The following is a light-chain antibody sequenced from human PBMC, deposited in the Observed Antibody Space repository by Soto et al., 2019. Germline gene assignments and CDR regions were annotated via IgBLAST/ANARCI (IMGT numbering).Light chain of an antibody. Sequence: QSVLTQPPSASGTPGQRVTISCSGSSSNIETNTVDWYQHLPGTAPKVLIFNNNQRPSGVPDRFSGSKSGTSASLAISGLQSEDEADYYCAVWDDRLSGMVFGGGTKVTVL. V-gene: IGLV1-44*01. CDR1: SSNIETNT. CDR3: AVWDDRLSGMV. CDR2: NNN. J-gene: IGLJ2*01.